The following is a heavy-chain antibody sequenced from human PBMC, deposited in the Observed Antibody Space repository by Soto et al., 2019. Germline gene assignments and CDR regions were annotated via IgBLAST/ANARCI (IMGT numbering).Heavy chain of an antibody. Sequence: VQLVESGGGLVKPGGSLRLSCAASGFTFSSYSMIWVRQAPGKGLEWVSSISGSSSYIYYADSVKGRFTISRDNAKNSLYLHMNSLRAEDTAVYYCARGGSYPFDYLGQGTLVTVSS. CDR2: ISGSSSYI. V-gene: IGHV3-21*01. CDR1: GFTFSSYS. D-gene: IGHD1-26*01. CDR3: ARGGSYPFDY. J-gene: IGHJ4*02.